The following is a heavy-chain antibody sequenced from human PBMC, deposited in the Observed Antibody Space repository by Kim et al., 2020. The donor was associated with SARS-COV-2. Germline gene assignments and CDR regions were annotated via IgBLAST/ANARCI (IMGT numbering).Heavy chain of an antibody. CDR3: AKESGSGSYYAWTYYYYGMDV. J-gene: IGHJ6*02. CDR2: ISYDGSNK. CDR1: GFTFSSYG. V-gene: IGHV3-30*18. Sequence: GGSLRLSCAASGFTFSSYGMHWVRQAPGKGLEWVAVISYDGSNKYYADSVKGRFTISRDNSKNTLYLQMISLRAEDTAMYYCAKESGSGSYYAWTYYYYGMDVWGQGTTVTVSS. D-gene: IGHD3-10*01.